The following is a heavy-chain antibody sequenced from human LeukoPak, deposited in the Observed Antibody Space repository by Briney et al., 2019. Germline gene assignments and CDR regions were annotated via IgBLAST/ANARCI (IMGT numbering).Heavy chain of an antibody. Sequence: NPSETLSLTCAVYGGSFSGYYWSWIRQPPGKGLEWIGEINHSGSTNYNPSLKSRVTISVDTSKNQFSLKLSSVTAADTAVYYCARVSTVAGLFDYWGQGTLVTVSS. CDR3: ARVSTVAGLFDY. CDR2: INHSGST. D-gene: IGHD6-19*01. J-gene: IGHJ4*02. CDR1: GGSFSGYY. V-gene: IGHV4-34*01.